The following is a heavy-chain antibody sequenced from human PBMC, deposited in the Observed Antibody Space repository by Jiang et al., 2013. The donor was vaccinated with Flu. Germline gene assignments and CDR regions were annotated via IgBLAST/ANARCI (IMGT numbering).Heavy chain of an antibody. CDR3: ARWLSRYYFDY. CDR1: GYTFTSYY. J-gene: IGHJ4*02. CDR2: INPSGGST. V-gene: IGHV1-46*03. Sequence: EVRSLGPSVKVSCKASGYTFTSYYMHWVRQAPGQGLEWMGIINPSGGSTSYAQKFQGRVTMTRDTSTSTVYMELSSLRSEDTAVYYCARWLSRYYFDYWGQGTLVTVSS. D-gene: IGHD3-22*01.